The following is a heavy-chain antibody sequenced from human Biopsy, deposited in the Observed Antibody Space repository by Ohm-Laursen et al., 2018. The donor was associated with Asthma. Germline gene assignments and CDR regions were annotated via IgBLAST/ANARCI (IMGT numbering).Heavy chain of an antibody. Sequence: TQTLTLTCTLSGLSLSKTGMRVSWIRQPPGKALEWLARNDWDDDKFYSASLKTRLTISKDTSKSQVVLTMTTMDPVDTATYYCAREQQLGNFDYWGQGTLFTVSS. D-gene: IGHD6-13*01. CDR1: GLSLSKTGMR. J-gene: IGHJ4*02. V-gene: IGHV2-70*04. CDR2: NDWDDDK. CDR3: AREQQLGNFDY.